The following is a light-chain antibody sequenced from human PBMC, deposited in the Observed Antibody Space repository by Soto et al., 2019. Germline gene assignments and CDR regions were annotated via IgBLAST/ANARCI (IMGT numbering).Light chain of an antibody. CDR1: SSDVGGYNY. CDR2: EVS. Sequence: QSVLTQPASVSGSPGQSITISCTGTSSDVGGYNYVSWYQQHPGKAPKLMIYEVSNRPSGVSFRFSGSKSGNTASLTISGLQAEDEADYYCSSYAPSSSFAYVFGTGTKVTVL. J-gene: IGLJ1*01. CDR3: SSYAPSSSFAYV. V-gene: IGLV2-14*01.